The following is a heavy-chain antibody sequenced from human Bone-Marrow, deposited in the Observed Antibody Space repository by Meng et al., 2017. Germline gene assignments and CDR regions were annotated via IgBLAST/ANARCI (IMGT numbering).Heavy chain of an antibody. D-gene: IGHD6-13*01. J-gene: IGHJ3*02. CDR2: IIPIFGTA. Sequence: SVKVSCKASGYTFTSYAISWVRQAPGQGLEWMGGIIPIFGTANYAQKFQGRVTITTDESTSTAYMKLSSLRSEDTAVYYCARKKPGIAAAGDAFDIWGQGTMVTVSS. CDR3: ARKKPGIAAAGDAFDI. CDR1: GYTFTSYA. V-gene: IGHV1-69*05.